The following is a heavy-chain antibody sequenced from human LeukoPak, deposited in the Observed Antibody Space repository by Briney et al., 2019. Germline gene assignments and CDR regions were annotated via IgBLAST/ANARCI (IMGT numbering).Heavy chain of an antibody. CDR2: INHSGST. D-gene: IGHD6-13*01. V-gene: IGHV4-34*01. CDR3: GSSSWEYGMDV. J-gene: IGHJ6*02. CDR1: GGSFSGYY. Sequence: SETLSLTCAVSGGSFSGYYWSWIRQPPGKGLEWIGEINHSGSTNYNPSLKSRVTISVDTSKNQFSLKLSSVTAADTAVYYCGSSSWEYGMDVWGQGTTVTVYS.